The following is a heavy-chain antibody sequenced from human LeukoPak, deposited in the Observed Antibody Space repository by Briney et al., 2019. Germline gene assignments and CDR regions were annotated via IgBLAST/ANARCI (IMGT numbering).Heavy chain of an antibody. J-gene: IGHJ5*02. Sequence: SEALSLTCTVSGGSISSYYWSWIRQPPGKGLEWIGYIYYSGSTNYNPSLKSRVTISVDTSKNQFSLKLSSVTAADTAVYYCARGRGFGGGSSGWYNNWFDPWGQGTLVTVSS. V-gene: IGHV4-59*01. CDR3: ARGRGFGGGSSGWYNNWFDP. CDR1: GGSISSYY. CDR2: IYYSGST. D-gene: IGHD6-19*01.